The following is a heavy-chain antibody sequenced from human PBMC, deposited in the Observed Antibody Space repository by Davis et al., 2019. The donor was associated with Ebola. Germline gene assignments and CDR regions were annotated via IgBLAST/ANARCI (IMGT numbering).Heavy chain of an antibody. D-gene: IGHD5-24*01. CDR1: GFTFSTYG. CDR3: ARGVEMATYLYYYYGMDV. V-gene: IGHV3-33*01. CDR2: IWYDGSNK. J-gene: IGHJ6*04. Sequence: GESLKISCAASGFTFSTYGMHWVRQAPGKGLEWVAVIWYDGSNKYYADSVKGRFTISRDNSKKTLYLQMNSLRAEDTAVYYCARGVEMATYLYYYYGMDVWGKGTTVTVSS.